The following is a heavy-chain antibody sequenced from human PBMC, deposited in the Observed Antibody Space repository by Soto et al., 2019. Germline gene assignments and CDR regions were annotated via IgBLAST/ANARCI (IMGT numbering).Heavy chain of an antibody. CDR3: ARVDGSSSWFFMDV. CDR1: GFTFSDYY. V-gene: IGHV3-11*06. CDR2: ISSSSSYT. Sequence: GGSLRLSCAASGFTFSDYYMSWIRQAPGKGLEWVSYISSSSSYTNYADSVKGRFTISRDNAKNSLYLQMNSLRAEDTAVYYCARVDGSSSWFFMDVWGQGTTVTVSS. D-gene: IGHD6-13*01. J-gene: IGHJ6*02.